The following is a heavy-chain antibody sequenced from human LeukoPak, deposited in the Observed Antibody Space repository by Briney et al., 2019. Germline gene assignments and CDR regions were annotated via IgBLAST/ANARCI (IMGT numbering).Heavy chain of an antibody. Sequence: PSETLSLTCAVYGGSFSGYYWSWIRQPPGKGLEWIGETNHSGSTNYNPSLKSRVTISVDTSKNQFSLKLSSVTAADTAVYYCARDLPYNYDILTGYFRWFDPWGQGTLVTVSS. CDR1: GGSFSGYY. CDR2: TNHSGST. J-gene: IGHJ5*02. V-gene: IGHV4-34*01. D-gene: IGHD3-9*01. CDR3: ARDLPYNYDILTGYFRWFDP.